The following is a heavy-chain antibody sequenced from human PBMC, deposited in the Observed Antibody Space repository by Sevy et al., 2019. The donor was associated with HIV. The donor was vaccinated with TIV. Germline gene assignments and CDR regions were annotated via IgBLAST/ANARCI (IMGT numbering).Heavy chain of an antibody. Sequence: GGSLRLSCAASGFTFSSYRKTWVRQAPGKGLEWVSCISSTSPYINYADSVKGRFTISRDNAKNLLYLQMDSLRAEDTAVYYCARAVLEISPWRSDYWGQGTLVTVSS. CDR1: GFTFSSYR. J-gene: IGHJ4*02. V-gene: IGHV3-21*01. CDR3: ARAVLEISPWRSDY. CDR2: ISSTSPYI. D-gene: IGHD1-1*01.